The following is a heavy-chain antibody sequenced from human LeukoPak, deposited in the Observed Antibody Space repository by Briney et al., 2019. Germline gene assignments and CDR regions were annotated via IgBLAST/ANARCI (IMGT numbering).Heavy chain of an antibody. Sequence: ASVKVSCKASGSPFTGYYIHWVRQAPGQGLEWMGWINPNSGGTNYAQKFQGRVTMTGDTSITTAYMELSRLTSDDTAVYYCAREISDYASAYWGQGTLVTVSS. J-gene: IGHJ4*02. V-gene: IGHV1-2*02. CDR2: INPNSGGT. D-gene: IGHD4-17*01. CDR1: GSPFTGYY. CDR3: AREISDYASAY.